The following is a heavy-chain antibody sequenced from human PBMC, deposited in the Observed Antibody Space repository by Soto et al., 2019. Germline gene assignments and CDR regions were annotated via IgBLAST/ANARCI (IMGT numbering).Heavy chain of an antibody. Sequence: GGSLRLSCAASGFIFSHYYMGWIRQAPGKGLEWVSYINPTSGHINYADSVKGRFTISRDNARNSSYLQMNSLTADDTAMYYCARLPYSAYNRHFDYWGQGTLVTVSS. CDR3: ARLPYSAYNRHFDY. CDR1: GFIFSHYY. CDR2: INPTSGHI. D-gene: IGHD4-4*01. V-gene: IGHV3-11*06. J-gene: IGHJ4*02.